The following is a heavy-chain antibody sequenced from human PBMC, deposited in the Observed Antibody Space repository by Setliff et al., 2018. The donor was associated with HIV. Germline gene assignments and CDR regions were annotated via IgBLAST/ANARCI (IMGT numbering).Heavy chain of an antibody. CDR1: GGSTSNEY. J-gene: IGHJ3*02. Sequence: SSETLSLTCTVSGGSTSNEYWSWIRQPPGKGLEWIGYIYDSGSPKYNPSLKSRVTISIDTPKSQISLKLTSVTAADTAMYHCARVYYFDSSGYYQRGDVFDIWGQGTMVTVSS. CDR2: IYDSGSP. D-gene: IGHD3-22*01. V-gene: IGHV4-59*01. CDR3: ARVYYFDSSGYYQRGDVFDI.